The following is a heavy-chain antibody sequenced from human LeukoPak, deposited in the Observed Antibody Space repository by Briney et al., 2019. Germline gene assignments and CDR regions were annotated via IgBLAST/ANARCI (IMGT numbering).Heavy chain of an antibody. CDR1: GGSFSGYY. CDR2: INHSGST. CDR3: ARRTSSGWYAYYFDY. Sequence: SETLSLTCAVYGGSFSGYYWSWIRQPPGKGLEWIGEINHSGSTNYNPSLKSRVTISVDTSKNQFSLKLSSVTAADTAVYYCARRTSSGWYAYYFDYWGQGTLVTVSS. V-gene: IGHV4-34*01. D-gene: IGHD6-19*01. J-gene: IGHJ4*02.